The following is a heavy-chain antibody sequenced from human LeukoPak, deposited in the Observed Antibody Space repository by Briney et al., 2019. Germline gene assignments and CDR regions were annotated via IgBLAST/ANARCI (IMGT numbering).Heavy chain of an antibody. Sequence: KSSETLSLTCTVSGGSISSYYWSWIRQPPGKGLEWIGYIYYSGSPNYNPSLKSRVNLSVDPSKIQFSLKLSSVTAADTAVYYCATGRGPVACHNWFDPWGQGTLVTVSS. CDR2: IYYSGSP. CDR3: ATGRGPVACHNWFDP. V-gene: IGHV4-59*01. D-gene: IGHD6-19*01. J-gene: IGHJ5*02. CDR1: GGSISSYY.